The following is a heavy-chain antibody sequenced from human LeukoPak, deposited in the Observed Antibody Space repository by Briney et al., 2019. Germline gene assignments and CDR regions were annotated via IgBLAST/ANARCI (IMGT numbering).Heavy chain of an antibody. Sequence: PSETLSLTCTVAGGSIISYYWSWIRQPAGKGGEGIGRIYTSGSTNYNPSLTSRVTIAVDTSKNQFSLKLSPVTAADTAVYYCARGPKPRPGGIVVVPAFDYWGQGTLVTVSS. CDR3: ARGPKPRPGGIVVVPAFDY. CDR2: IYTSGST. CDR1: GGSIISYY. J-gene: IGHJ4*02. V-gene: IGHV4-4*07. D-gene: IGHD2-2*01.